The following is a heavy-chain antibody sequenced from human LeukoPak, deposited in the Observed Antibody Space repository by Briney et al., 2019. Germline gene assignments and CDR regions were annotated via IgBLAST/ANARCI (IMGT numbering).Heavy chain of an antibody. CDR2: IYYSGST. Sequence: SETLSLTCTVSGGSISSYYWSWIRQPPGKGLEWIGYIYYSGSTNYNPSLKSRVTISVDTSKNQFSLKLSSVTAEDTAVYYCASHRPVGAINAHDAFDIWGQGTMVTVSS. CDR3: ASHRPVGAINAHDAFDI. D-gene: IGHD1-26*01. V-gene: IGHV4-59*01. CDR1: GGSISSYY. J-gene: IGHJ3*02.